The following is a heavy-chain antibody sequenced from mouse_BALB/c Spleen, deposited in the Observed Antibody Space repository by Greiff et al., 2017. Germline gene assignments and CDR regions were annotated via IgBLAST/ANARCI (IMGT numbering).Heavy chain of an antibody. V-gene: IGHV8-12*01. Sequence: QVTLKESGPGILQPSQTLSLTCSFSGFSLSTSGMGVSWIRQPSGKGLEWLAHIYWDDDKRYNPSLKSRLTISKDTSSNQVFLKITSVDTADTATYYCARSAIYDGYYDAMDYWGQGTSVTVSS. CDR2: IYWDDDK. CDR3: ARSAIYDGYYDAMDY. J-gene: IGHJ4*01. D-gene: IGHD2-3*01. CDR1: GFSLSTSGMG.